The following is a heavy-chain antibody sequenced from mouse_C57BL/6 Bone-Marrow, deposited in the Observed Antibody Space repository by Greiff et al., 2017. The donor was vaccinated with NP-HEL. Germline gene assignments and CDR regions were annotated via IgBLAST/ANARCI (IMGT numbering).Heavy chain of an antibody. CDR2: INPNNGGT. J-gene: IGHJ4*01. CDR1: GYTFTDYY. Sequence: EVQLHQSGPELVKPGASVKISCKASGYTFTDYYMNWVKQSHGKSLEWIGDINPNNGGTSYNQKFKGKATLTVDKSSSTAYMELRSLTSEDSAVYYCARSGGSSYYAMDYWGQGTSVTVSS. CDR3: ARSGGSSYYAMDY. D-gene: IGHD1-1*01. V-gene: IGHV1-26*01.